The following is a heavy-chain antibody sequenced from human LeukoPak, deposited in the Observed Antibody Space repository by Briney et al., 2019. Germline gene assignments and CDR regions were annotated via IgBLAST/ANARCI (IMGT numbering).Heavy chain of an antibody. J-gene: IGHJ4*02. V-gene: IGHV3-21*01. CDR2: ISSSSSYI. Sequence: GGSLRLSCAASGFTFSSYSMNWVRQAPGKGLEWVSSISSSSSYIYYADSVKGRFTISRDNAKNSLYLRMNSLRAEDTAVYYCARRSCSSTSCKTLDYWGQGTLVTVSS. CDR3: ARRSCSSTSCKTLDY. CDR1: GFTFSSYS. D-gene: IGHD2-2*01.